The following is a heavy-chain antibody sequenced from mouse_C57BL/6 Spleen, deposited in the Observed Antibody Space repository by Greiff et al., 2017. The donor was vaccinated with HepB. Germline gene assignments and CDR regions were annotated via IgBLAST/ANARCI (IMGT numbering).Heavy chain of an antibody. J-gene: IGHJ3*01. CDR3: AVYYDYDGLAWFAY. Sequence: QVHVKQSGAELARPGASVKLSCKASGYTFTSYGISWVKQRTGQGLEWIGEIYPRSGNTYYNEKFKGKATLTADKSSSTAYMELRSLPSEDSAVYFCAVYYDYDGLAWFAYWGQGTLVTVSA. CDR1: GYTFTSYG. V-gene: IGHV1-81*01. CDR2: IYPRSGNT. D-gene: IGHD2-4*01.